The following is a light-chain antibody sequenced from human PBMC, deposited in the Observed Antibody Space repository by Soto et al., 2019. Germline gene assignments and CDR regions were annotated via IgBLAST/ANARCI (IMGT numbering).Light chain of an antibody. CDR1: SSDIGAGYD. CDR2: GNI. J-gene: IGLJ1*01. V-gene: IGLV1-40*01. CDR3: QSYDSSLYV. Sequence: QSVLTQPPSVSGAPGQRVTISCTGSSSDIGAGYDVHWYQQLPGTAPKLLIYGNINRPSGVPDRFSGSKSGTSASLAITGLQAEDEADYYCQSYDSSLYVFGSGTKVTVL.